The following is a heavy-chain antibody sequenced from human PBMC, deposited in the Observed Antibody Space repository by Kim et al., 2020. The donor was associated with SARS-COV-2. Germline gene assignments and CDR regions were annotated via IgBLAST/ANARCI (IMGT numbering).Heavy chain of an antibody. CDR3: AREDHSSGWYLGGYYYYGMDV. CDR2: ISAYNGNT. CDR1: GYTFTSYG. Sequence: ASVKVSCKASGYTFTSYGISWVRQAPGQGLEWMGWISAYNGNTNYAQKLQGRVTMTTDTSTSTAYMELRSLRSDDTAVYYCAREDHSSGWYLGGYYYYGMDVWGQGTTVTVSS. D-gene: IGHD6-19*01. J-gene: IGHJ6*02. V-gene: IGHV1-18*01.